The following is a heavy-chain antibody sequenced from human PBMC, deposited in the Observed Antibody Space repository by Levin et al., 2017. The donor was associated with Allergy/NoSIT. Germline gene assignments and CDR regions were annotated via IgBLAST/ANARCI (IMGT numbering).Heavy chain of an antibody. Sequence: SQTLSLTCTVSGGSISSSSYYWGWIRQPPGKGLEWIGSIYYSGSTYYNPSLKSRVTISVDTSKNQFSLKLSSVTAADTAVYYCASRAPDYGDYYWYFDLWGRGTLVTVSS. CDR1: GGSISSSSYY. CDR2: IYYSGST. D-gene: IGHD4-17*01. V-gene: IGHV4-39*01. CDR3: ASRAPDYGDYYWYFDL. J-gene: IGHJ2*01.